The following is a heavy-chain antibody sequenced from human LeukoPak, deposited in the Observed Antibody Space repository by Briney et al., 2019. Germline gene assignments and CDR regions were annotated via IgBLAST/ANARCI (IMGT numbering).Heavy chain of an antibody. CDR2: IGGGSGSTY. Sequence: GGSLRLSCAASGFTFSSYWMHWVRQAPGKGLEWVSSIGGGSGSTYYYAVSVKGRFTVSRDNSKNTLYLQMNSLRAEDTAVYYCAKAFTSYWYFDLWGRGTLVTVSS. CDR1: GFTFSSYW. CDR3: AKAFTSYWYFDL. J-gene: IGHJ2*01. D-gene: IGHD2/OR15-2a*01. V-gene: IGHV3-23*01.